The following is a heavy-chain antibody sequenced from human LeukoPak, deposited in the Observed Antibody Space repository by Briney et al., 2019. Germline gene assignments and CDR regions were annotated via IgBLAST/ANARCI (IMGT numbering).Heavy chain of an antibody. CDR3: ASYDSGVNWFDP. CDR1: GYTFTNNF. J-gene: IGHJ5*02. D-gene: IGHD3-22*01. CDR2: INPNSGGT. V-gene: IGHV1-2*02. Sequence: ASVKVSCKASGYTFTNNFKHWVRQAPGQGLEWMGWINPNSGGTNYAQRFQGRVTITMDTSVSTAYMQLSRLRADDTAVYYCASYDSGVNWFDPWGQGTLVTVSS.